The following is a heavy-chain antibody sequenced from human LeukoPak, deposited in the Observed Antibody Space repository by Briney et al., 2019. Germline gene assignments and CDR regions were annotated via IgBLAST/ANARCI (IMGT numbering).Heavy chain of an antibody. CDR3: ARGYSSSWYYFDY. CDR1: GFTFSSYG. Sequence: GGSLRLSCAASGFTFSSYGMHWVRQAPGKGLEWVAVIWYDGSNKYYADSVKGRFTISRDNSKNTLYLQMNSLRAEDTAVYYCARGYSSSWYYFDYWGQGTLVTVSS. CDR2: IWYDGSNK. J-gene: IGHJ4*02. D-gene: IGHD6-13*01. V-gene: IGHV3-33*01.